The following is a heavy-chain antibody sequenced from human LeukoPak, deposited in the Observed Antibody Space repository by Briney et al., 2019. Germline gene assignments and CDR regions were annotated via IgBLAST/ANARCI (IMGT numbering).Heavy chain of an antibody. J-gene: IGHJ4*02. CDR1: GGSINSYY. CDR3: ARVDGCNMIPTSPPDS. CDR2: IYSSGST. V-gene: IGHV4-59*01. Sequence: SETLSLTCTVSGGSINSYYWGWIRQPPGKGLEWIGYIYSSGSTNYNPSLKSRVAISVDTSKNQFSLKLSSVTAADTAVYYCARVDGCNMIPTSPPDSWGQGTLVTVSS. D-gene: IGHD5-24*01.